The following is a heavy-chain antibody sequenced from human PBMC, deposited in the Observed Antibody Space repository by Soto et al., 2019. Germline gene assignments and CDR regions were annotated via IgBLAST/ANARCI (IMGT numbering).Heavy chain of an antibody. J-gene: IGHJ4*02. CDR2: IYYSGST. CDR3: ARHFCSGGSCYPDFDY. Sequence: SETLSLTCTVSGGSISSGGYYWGWIRQPPGKGLEWIGSIYYSGSTYYNPSLKSRVTISVDTSKNQFSLKLSSVTAADTALYYCARHFCSGGSCYPDFDYWGQGTLVTVSS. V-gene: IGHV4-39*01. D-gene: IGHD2-15*01. CDR1: GGSISSGGYY.